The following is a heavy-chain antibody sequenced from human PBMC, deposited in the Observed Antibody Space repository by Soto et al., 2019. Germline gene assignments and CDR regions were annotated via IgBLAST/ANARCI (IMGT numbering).Heavy chain of an antibody. CDR3: SSHETRRFWSGSPDRDAFDI. CDR2: ISSSSSTI. V-gene: IGHV3-48*02. Sequence: GGSLRLSCAASGFTFSSYSMNWVRQAPGKGLEWVSYISSSSSTIYYADSVKGRFTISRDNAKNSLYLQMNSLRDEDTAVYYWSSHETRRFWSGSPDRDAFDIWGQGTMVTVSS. D-gene: IGHD3-3*01. J-gene: IGHJ3*02. CDR1: GFTFSSYS.